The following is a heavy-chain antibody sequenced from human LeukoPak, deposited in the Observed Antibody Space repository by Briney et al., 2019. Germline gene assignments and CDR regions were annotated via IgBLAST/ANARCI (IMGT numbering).Heavy chain of an antibody. J-gene: IGHJ5*02. CDR1: GGSISSGDYY. CDR2: MYYSGST. D-gene: IGHD3-22*01. CDR3: ARPYYYDSRIDP. V-gene: IGHV4-30-4*01. Sequence: SQTLSLTCTVSGGSISSGDYYWSWIRQSPGKGLEWIAYMYYSGSTYYNPSLKSRVTMSADTSKNQLSLKLSSVTAADTAVYYCARPYYYDSRIDPWGQGILVTVSS.